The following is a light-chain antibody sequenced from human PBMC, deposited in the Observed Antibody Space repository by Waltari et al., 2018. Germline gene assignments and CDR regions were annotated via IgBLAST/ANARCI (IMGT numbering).Light chain of an antibody. J-gene: IGKJ1*01. CDR3: QKYGTRPAT. Sequence: EIVLTQSPASLYLSPRDRATLSCRASQSVGRTLAWYQQRPGQAPRLLIYDASSRATGIPDRFSGSGSGTDFSLTISRLEPEDFAVYYCQKYGTRPATFGQGTKVEVK. CDR2: DAS. CDR1: QSVGRT. V-gene: IGKV3-20*01.